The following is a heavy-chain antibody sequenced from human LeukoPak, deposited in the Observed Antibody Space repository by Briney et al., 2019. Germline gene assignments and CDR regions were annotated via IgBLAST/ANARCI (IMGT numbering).Heavy chain of an antibody. CDR3: AKDSIAAAGGFDY. D-gene: IGHD6-13*01. CDR2: IAYDGSNK. CDR1: GFIFDTYG. J-gene: IGHJ4*02. Sequence: GGSLRLSCAASGFIFDTYGMLWVRQAPGKGLEWVAVIAYDGSNKYHADSVKGRFTISRDNSKNTLYLQMNSLRAEDTAVYYCAKDSIAAAGGFDYWGQGTLVTVSS. V-gene: IGHV3-30*18.